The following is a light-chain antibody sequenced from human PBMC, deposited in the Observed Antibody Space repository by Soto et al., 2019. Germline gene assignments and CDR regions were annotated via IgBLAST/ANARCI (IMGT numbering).Light chain of an antibody. CDR2: EVT. J-gene: IGLJ3*02. CDR3: RSYTTTNTPWV. CDR1: SSDIGAYDY. V-gene: IGLV2-14*01. Sequence: QSALTQPASVSGSPGQSITISCTGTSSDIGAYDYVSWYQQHPGGVPKLLIYEVTNRPSGVSNRFSGSKSGNTASLTITGLQAEDEADYYCRSYTTTNTPWVFGGGTQLTVL.